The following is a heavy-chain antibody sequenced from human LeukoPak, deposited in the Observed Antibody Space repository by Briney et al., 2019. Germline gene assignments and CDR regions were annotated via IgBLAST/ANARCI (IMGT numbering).Heavy chain of an antibody. V-gene: IGHV1-24*01. Sequence: ASVKVSCKVSGYTLTELSMHWVRQAPGKGLEWMGGFDPEDGETIYAQKFQGRVTMTEDTSTDTAYMELSSLRSEDTAVYYCATDSGSGSYFAGYAFDIWGQGTMVTVSS. CDR2: FDPEDGET. J-gene: IGHJ3*02. D-gene: IGHD3-10*01. CDR3: ATDSGSGSYFAGYAFDI. CDR1: GYTLTELS.